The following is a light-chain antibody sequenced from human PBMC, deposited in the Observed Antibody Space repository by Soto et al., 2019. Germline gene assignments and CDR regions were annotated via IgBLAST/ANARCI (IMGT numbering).Light chain of an antibody. CDR3: AAWDDSLNGYYV. V-gene: IGLV1-44*01. CDR2: SNN. J-gene: IGLJ1*01. Sequence: QPVLTQPPAASGTPWQRVTISCSGSSSNIGSNTVNWYQQLPGTAPKLLIYSNNQRPSGVPDRFSGSKSGTSASLAISGLQSEDEADYYCAAWDDSLNGYYVFGTGTKVPVL. CDR1: SSNIGSNT.